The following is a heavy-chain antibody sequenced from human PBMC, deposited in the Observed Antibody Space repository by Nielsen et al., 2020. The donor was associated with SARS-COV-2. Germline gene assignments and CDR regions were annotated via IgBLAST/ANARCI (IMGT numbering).Heavy chain of an antibody. Sequence: GESLKISCAASGFTFSRSWMSWVRQAPGKGLAWVANIKQDGSEKYYVDPVKGRFTISRDNAENSLSLQMNSLRAEDTAVYYCARESVTGTDAFDIWGQGTVVTVSS. CDR2: IKQDGSEK. CDR1: GFTFSRSW. CDR3: ARESVTGTDAFDI. V-gene: IGHV3-7*01. D-gene: IGHD6-19*01. J-gene: IGHJ3*02.